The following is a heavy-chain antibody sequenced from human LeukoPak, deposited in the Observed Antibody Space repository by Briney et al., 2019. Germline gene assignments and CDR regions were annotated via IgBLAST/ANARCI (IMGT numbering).Heavy chain of an antibody. D-gene: IGHD1-26*01. Sequence: ASVKVSCKASGYSFTTYYLHWVRQAPGQGLDRVGIVNPTDGGTSCARRFQDRVTMTRDTSTGTVYMEMSSLRFEDTAVYYCTRSGMVGAPGDFDYWGQGTLVTVSS. V-gene: IGHV1-46*03. CDR2: VNPTDGGT. CDR1: GYSFTTYY. CDR3: TRSGMVGAPGDFDY. J-gene: IGHJ4*02.